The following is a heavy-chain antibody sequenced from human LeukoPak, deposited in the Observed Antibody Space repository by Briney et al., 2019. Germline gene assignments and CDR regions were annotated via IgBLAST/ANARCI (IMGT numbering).Heavy chain of an antibody. CDR1: GFTFDDYA. D-gene: IGHD3-10*01. CDR2: ISWDGGST. V-gene: IGHV3-43D*03. CDR3: AREVVRGVIGEGYFDY. J-gene: IGHJ4*02. Sequence: PGGSLRLSCAASGFTFDDYAMHWVRQAPGKGLEWVSLISWDGGSTYYADSVKGRFTISRDNSKNSLYLQMNSLRAEDTALYYCAREVVRGVIGEGYFDYWGQGTLVTVSS.